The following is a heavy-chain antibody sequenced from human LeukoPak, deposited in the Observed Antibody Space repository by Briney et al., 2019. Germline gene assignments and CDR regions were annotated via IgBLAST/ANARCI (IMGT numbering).Heavy chain of an antibody. CDR3: ARVPRSSSWPLDY. Sequence: GASVKVSCKASGYTFTGYYMHWVRQAPGQGLEWVGWINPNSGGTNYAQKFQGRVTMTRDTSISTAYMELSRLRSDDTAVYYCARVPRSSSWPLDYWGQGTLVTVSS. CDR1: GYTFTGYY. V-gene: IGHV1-2*02. CDR2: INPNSGGT. D-gene: IGHD6-13*01. J-gene: IGHJ4*02.